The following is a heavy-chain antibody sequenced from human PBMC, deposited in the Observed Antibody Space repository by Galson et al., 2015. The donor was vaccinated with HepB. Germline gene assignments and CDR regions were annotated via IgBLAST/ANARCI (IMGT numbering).Heavy chain of an antibody. Sequence: SVKVSCKASGGTFSSYAFSWVRQAPGQGLEWMGGILPIFGTANYAQKFQGRVTITADESTSTVYMELTSLRSEDTAMYYCARVVADGGTGFDYWGQGTLVTVSS. CDR2: ILPIFGTA. CDR3: ARVVADGGTGFDY. J-gene: IGHJ4*02. CDR1: GGTFSSYA. V-gene: IGHV1-69*13. D-gene: IGHD2-15*01.